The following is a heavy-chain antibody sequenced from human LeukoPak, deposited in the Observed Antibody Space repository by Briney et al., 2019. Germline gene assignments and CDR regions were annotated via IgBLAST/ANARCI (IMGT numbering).Heavy chain of an antibody. D-gene: IGHD1-14*01. V-gene: IGHV3-7*01. CDR3: ARSNHGPDY. CDR2: INTDGSEK. J-gene: IGHJ4*02. Sequence: GGSLRLSCSASGFSFSSHWMNWVRQTPGKGLEWVAIINTDGSEKNYVDSVRGRFTISRDNAKSSLYLQMNSLRAEDTAVYYCARSNHGPDYWGQGTLVTVS. CDR1: GFSFSSHW.